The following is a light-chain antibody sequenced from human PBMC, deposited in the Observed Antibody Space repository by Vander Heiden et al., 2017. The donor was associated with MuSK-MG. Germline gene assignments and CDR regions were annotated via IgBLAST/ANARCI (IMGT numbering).Light chain of an antibody. CDR1: QSISTW. V-gene: IGKV1-5*03. CDR2: RAS. Sequence: DIQMTQSPSTLSASVGDRVTITCRASQSISTWLAWYQQKSGKAPKLLIYRASSLQSGVPSRSSGRGPGTEFTLTISSLQPDDFATYYCQQYNSSSHTFGQGTKLEIK. CDR3: QQYNSSSHT. J-gene: IGKJ2*01.